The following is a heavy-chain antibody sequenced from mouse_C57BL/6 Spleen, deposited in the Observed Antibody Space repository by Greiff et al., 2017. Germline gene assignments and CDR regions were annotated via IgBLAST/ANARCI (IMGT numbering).Heavy chain of an antibody. CDR3: AREGVDYGDY. D-gene: IGHD1-1*02. V-gene: IGHV1-26*01. CDR1: GYTFTDYY. J-gene: IGHJ2*01. CDR2: INPNNGGT. Sequence: EVQLQQSGPELVKPGASVKISCKASGYTFTDYYMNWVKQSHGKSLEWIGDINPNNGGTSYNQKFKGKATLTVDKSSSTAYMELRSLTSEDSAVYYCAREGVDYGDYWGQGTTLTVSS.